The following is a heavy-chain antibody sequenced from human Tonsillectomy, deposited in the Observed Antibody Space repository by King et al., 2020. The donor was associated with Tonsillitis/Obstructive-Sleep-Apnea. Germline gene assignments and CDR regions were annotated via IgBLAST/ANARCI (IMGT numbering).Heavy chain of an antibody. D-gene: IGHD3-22*01. CDR3: ARDAYDSSGYYYVSYGYYYYYMDV. J-gene: IGHJ6*03. Sequence: VQLVESGGGLVQPGGSLRLSCAASGFTFSSYWMSWVRQAPGKGLEWVANIKQDESEKYYVDSVKGRFTISRDNAKNSLYLQMNSLRAEDSAVYYCARDAYDSSGYYYVSYGYYYYYMDVWGKGTTVTVSS. CDR2: IKQDESEK. CDR1: GFTFSSYW. V-gene: IGHV3-7*01.